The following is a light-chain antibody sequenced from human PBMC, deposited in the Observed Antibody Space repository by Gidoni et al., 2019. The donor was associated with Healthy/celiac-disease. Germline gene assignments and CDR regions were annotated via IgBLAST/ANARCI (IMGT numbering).Light chain of an antibody. CDR3: QQYDNLPRT. J-gene: IGKJ1*01. CDR1: QDISNY. CDR2: DAS. V-gene: IGKV1-33*01. Sequence: PSSPSASVGDRVTITCQASQDISNYLNWYQQKPGKAPKLLIYDASNLETGVPSRFSGSGSGTDFTFTISSLQPEDIATYYCQQYDNLPRTFGQGTKVEIK.